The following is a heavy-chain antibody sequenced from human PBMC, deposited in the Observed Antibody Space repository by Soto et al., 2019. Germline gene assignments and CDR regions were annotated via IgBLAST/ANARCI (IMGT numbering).Heavy chain of an antibody. CDR3: ARIPLAAYYYGDDNWFDP. J-gene: IGHJ5*02. D-gene: IGHD3-22*01. V-gene: IGHV4-31*03. CDR1: GGSISSGGYY. Sequence: SETLSLTCTVSGGSISSGGYYWSWIRQHPGKGLEWIGYIYYSGSTYYNPSLKSRVTISVDTSKNQFSLKLSSVTAADTAVYYCARIPLAAYYYGDDNWFDPWGQGTLVTVSS. CDR2: IYYSGST.